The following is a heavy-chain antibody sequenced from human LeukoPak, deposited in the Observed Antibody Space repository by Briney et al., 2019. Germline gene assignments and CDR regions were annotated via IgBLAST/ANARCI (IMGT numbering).Heavy chain of an antibody. Sequence: PSETLSLTCTVSGGSISSSSYYWGWIRQPPGKGLEWIGSIYYSGSTYYNPSLKSRVTISVDTSKNQFSLKLSSVTAADTAVYYCARHRPDGYNYYYFDYWGQGTLVTVSS. D-gene: IGHD5-24*01. J-gene: IGHJ4*02. CDR2: IYYSGST. V-gene: IGHV4-39*01. CDR1: GGSISSSSYY. CDR3: ARHRPDGYNYYYFDY.